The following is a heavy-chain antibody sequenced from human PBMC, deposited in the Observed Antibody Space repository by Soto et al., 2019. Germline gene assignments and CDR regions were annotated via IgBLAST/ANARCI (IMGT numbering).Heavy chain of an antibody. Sequence: GASVKVSCKASGYTFTSYAMHWVRQAPGQRLEWMGWINAGNGNTKYSQKFQGRVTITRDTSASTAYMELTAADTAVYYCARHGGPRSSWFAQVYNWFDPWSQGTLVTVSS. CDR3: ARHGGPRSSWFAQVYNWFDP. D-gene: IGHD6-13*01. CDR1: GYTFTSYA. CDR2: INAGNGNT. V-gene: IGHV1-3*01. J-gene: IGHJ5*02.